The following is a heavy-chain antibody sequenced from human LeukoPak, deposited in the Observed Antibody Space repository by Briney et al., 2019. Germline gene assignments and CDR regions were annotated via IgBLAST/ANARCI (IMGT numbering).Heavy chain of an antibody. D-gene: IGHD3-9*01. CDR3: ARVARFDSIDY. J-gene: IGHJ4*02. CDR1: GFTFSDHY. Sequence: PGASLRPSCAASGFTFSDHYMDWVRQAPGKGLEWVGRTKNKANNYNTEYAASVKGRFIVSRDDSKNSLFLQMNSLKTEDTAVYYCARVARFDSIDYWGQGTLVTVSS. CDR2: TKNKANNYNT. V-gene: IGHV3-72*01.